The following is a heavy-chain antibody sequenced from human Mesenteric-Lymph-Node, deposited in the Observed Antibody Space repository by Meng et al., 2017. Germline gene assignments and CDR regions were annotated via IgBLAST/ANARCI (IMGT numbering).Heavy chain of an antibody. J-gene: IGHJ6*02. CDR2: IIPIFGTA. V-gene: IGHV1-69*13. CDR3: AREYGFLEYYYGMDV. CDR1: GGTFSSYA. D-gene: IGHD3-3*01. Sequence: SVKVSCKASGGTFSSYAISWVRQAPGQGLEWMGGIIPIFGTANYAQKFQGRVTITADESTSTAYMELSSLRSEDTAVYYCAREYGFLEYYYGMDVWGQGTMVTVSS.